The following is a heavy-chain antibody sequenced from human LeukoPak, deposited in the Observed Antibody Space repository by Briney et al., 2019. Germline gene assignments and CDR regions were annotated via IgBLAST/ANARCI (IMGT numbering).Heavy chain of an antibody. CDR2: ISSSGSTV. D-gene: IGHD3-22*01. Sequence: PGGSLRLSCAASGFTFSSYEMNWVRQAPGKGLEWVSYISSSGSTVYYADSVKGRFTISRDNAKNSLYLQMNSLRAEDTAVYYCARGDSSGDYVPVDYWGQGTLVTVSS. J-gene: IGHJ4*02. CDR3: ARGDSSGDYVPVDY. V-gene: IGHV3-48*03. CDR1: GFTFSSYE.